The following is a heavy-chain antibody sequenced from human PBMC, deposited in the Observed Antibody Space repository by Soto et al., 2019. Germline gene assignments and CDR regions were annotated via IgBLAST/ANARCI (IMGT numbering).Heavy chain of an antibody. CDR1: GGSIRSNNR. Sequence: QVQLQESGPGLVKPSGTLSLTCAVSGGSIRSNNRWSWVRQPPGKGLEWIGEIFHSGSTNYNPSLKTRVTLSVDKSKNQFSLKLSSVTAADTAVYYCARVYSGSYSDYWGQGTLVTVSS. D-gene: IGHD1-26*01. CDR3: ARVYSGSYSDY. J-gene: IGHJ4*02. V-gene: IGHV4-4*02. CDR2: IFHSGST.